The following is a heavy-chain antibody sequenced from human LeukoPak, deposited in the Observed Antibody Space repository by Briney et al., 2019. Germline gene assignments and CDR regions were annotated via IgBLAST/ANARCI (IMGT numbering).Heavy chain of an antibody. CDR3: ARETGDVDS. D-gene: IGHD7-27*01. V-gene: IGHV3-23*01. CDR2: ISGRGDST. Sequence: GGSLRLSCAASGFTFSIAWMSWVRQAPGKGLEWVSVISGRGDSTYYADSVKGRFTISRDNSKSTVYLQMNSLRAEDTAVYYCARETGDVDSGGQGTLVIVSS. CDR1: GFTFSIAW. J-gene: IGHJ4*02.